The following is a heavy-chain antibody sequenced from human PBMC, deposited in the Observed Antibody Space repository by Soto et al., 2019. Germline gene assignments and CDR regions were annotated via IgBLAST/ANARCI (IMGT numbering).Heavy chain of an antibody. Sequence: PGESLKISCKVSGYSFTSYWIGWVRQMPGKGLEWMGIIYPGDSDTRYSPSFQGQVTISADKSISTAYLQWSSLKASDTAMYYCARAGYCSSTSCQSGYYYYGMDVWGQGTTVTVSS. V-gene: IGHV5-51*01. CDR2: IYPGDSDT. CDR1: GYSFTSYW. J-gene: IGHJ6*02. D-gene: IGHD2-2*01. CDR3: ARAGYCSSTSCQSGYYYYGMDV.